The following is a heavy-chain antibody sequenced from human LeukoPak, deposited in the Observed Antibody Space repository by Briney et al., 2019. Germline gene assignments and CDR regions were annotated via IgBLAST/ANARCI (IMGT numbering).Heavy chain of an antibody. Sequence: ASETLSLTCSVSGGPISSSSYYWDWIRQPPGKGLEWIGEINHSGSTNYNPSLKSRVTISVDTSKNQFSLKLSSVTAADTAVYYCASTSIYYDFWSGYYLPQEFGYWGQGTLVTVSS. V-gene: IGHV4-39*07. J-gene: IGHJ4*02. CDR1: GGPISSSSYY. CDR2: INHSGST. CDR3: ASTSIYYDFWSGYYLPQEFGY. D-gene: IGHD3-3*01.